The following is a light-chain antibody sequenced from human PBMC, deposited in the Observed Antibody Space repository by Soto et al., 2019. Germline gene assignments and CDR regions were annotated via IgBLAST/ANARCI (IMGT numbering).Light chain of an antibody. J-gene: IGKJ1*01. V-gene: IGKV3-20*01. CDR1: QSISSNY. CDR2: GAS. Sequence: EIVLTQPPGTLSVSPGERATLSCRASQSISSNYLAWYQQKPGQAPSLLIYGASSRATGIPDRFSGSGSGTDFTLTISRLEPDDSAIYYCQQYGSWTFGQGTKVEIK. CDR3: QQYGSWT.